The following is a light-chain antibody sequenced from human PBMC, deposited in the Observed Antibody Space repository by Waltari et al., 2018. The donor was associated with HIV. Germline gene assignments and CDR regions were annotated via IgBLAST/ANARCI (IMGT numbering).Light chain of an antibody. CDR1: SSNIGAHYG. Sequence: QSVLTQPPSVSGAPGQTVTISCTGSSSNIGAHYGVNWYQQRPGTAPRLLVFMYHNPPSGFPDRFSVSRSGTSASLAITVLQAEDESDYYVQSFDNSLSAVLFGGGTKLTVL. CDR2: MYH. CDR3: QSFDNSLSAVL. J-gene: IGLJ3*02. V-gene: IGLV1-40*01.